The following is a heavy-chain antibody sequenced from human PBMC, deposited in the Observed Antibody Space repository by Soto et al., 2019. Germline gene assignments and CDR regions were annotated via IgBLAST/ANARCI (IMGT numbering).Heavy chain of an antibody. V-gene: IGHV4-34*01. Sequence: SETLSLTCAVYGGSFSGYYWSWIRQPPGKGLEWIGEINHSGSTNYNPSLKSRVTISVDTSKNQFSLKLSSVTAADTAVYYCARGPPNVDSSSWYWFDPWGKGTLVTV. D-gene: IGHD6-13*01. J-gene: IGHJ5*02. CDR3: ARGPPNVDSSSWYWFDP. CDR2: INHSGST. CDR1: GGSFSGYY.